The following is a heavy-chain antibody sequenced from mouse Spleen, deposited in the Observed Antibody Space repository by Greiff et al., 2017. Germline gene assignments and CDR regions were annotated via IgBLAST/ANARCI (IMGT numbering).Heavy chain of an antibody. D-gene: IGHD1-2*01. CDR3: ARDADNYGLYAMEY. V-gene: IGHV5-16*01. Sequence: EVQLVESEGGLVQPGSSMKLSCTASGFTFSDYYMAWVRQVPEKGLEWVANINYDGSSTYYLDSLKSRFIISRDNATNILYLQMSSLKSEDTATYYCARDADNYGLYAMEYWGQGTSVTVSS. J-gene: IGHJ4*01. CDR1: GFTFSDYY. CDR2: INYDGSST.